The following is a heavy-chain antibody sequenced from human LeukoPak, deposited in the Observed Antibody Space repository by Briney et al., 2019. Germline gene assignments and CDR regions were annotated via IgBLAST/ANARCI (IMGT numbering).Heavy chain of an antibody. J-gene: IGHJ6*03. D-gene: IGHD2-15*01. CDR3: ARGVVAATNYYYYYMDV. Sequence: SETLSLTCAVYGGSFSGCYWSWIRQPPGKGLEWIGEINHSGSTNYNPSLKSRVTISVDTSKNQFSLKLSSVTAADTAVYYCARGVVAATNYYYYYMDVWGKGTTVTVSS. CDR2: INHSGST. V-gene: IGHV4-34*01. CDR1: GGSFSGCY.